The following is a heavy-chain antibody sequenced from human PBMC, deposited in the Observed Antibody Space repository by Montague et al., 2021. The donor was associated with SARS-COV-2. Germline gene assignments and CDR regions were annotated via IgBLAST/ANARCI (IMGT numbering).Heavy chain of an antibody. J-gene: IGHJ4*02. D-gene: IGHD2-2*01. V-gene: IGHV1-3*01. CDR2: INAGNGDT. CDR3: AYSVVVSAAARV. Sequence: SVKVSCKASGYSFTTYAMHWVRQAPGQRLEWMGWINAGNGDTKYSQKFQDRVTITRDTSASTAYMELSTLRSEDTAVYYCAYSVVVSAAARVWGQGTLVTVSS. CDR1: GYSFTTYA.